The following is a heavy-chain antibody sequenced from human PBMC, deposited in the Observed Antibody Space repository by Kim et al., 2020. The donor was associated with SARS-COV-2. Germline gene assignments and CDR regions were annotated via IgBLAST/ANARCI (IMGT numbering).Heavy chain of an antibody. CDR2: ISAYNGNT. J-gene: IGHJ4*02. CDR3: ARAYDFWSGYPLLNRYPGDY. Sequence: ASVKVSCKASGYTFTSYGISWVRQAPGQGLEWMGWISAYNGNTNYAQKLQGRVTMTTDTSTSTAYMELRSLRSDDTAVYYCARAYDFWSGYPLLNRYPGDYWGQGTLVTVSS. V-gene: IGHV1-18*01. D-gene: IGHD3-3*01. CDR1: GYTFTSYG.